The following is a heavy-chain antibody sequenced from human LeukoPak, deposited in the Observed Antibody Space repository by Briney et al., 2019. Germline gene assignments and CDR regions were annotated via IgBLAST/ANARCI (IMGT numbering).Heavy chain of an antibody. CDR1: GYTFTSYG. J-gene: IGHJ6*02. CDR3: ARDGRIVVVVPAAAEGPYYYGMDV. D-gene: IGHD2-2*01. V-gene: IGHV1-18*01. Sequence: ASVKVSCKASGYTFTSYGISWVRQAPGQGLEWMGRISAYNGNTNYAQKLQGRVTMTTDTSTSTAYMELRSLRSDDTAVYYCARDGRIVVVVPAAAEGPYYYGMDVWGQGTTVTVSS. CDR2: ISAYNGNT.